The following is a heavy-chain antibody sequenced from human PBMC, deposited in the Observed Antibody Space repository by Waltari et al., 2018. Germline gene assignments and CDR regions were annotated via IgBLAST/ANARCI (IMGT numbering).Heavy chain of an antibody. CDR2: ISGPALTT. V-gene: IGHV3-23*01. CDR1: GFTFVSYS. CDR3: AKAGGIAAAEFQFDF. Sequence: EVQLLESGGGLVQPGGSLRLSCSASGFTFVSYSMTWGRQAPGKGLEWVSSISGPALTTFYADSVKGRFSVSRDNSKNTLYLQINGLRADDTAVYYCAKAGGIAAAEFQFDFWGRGTLVTVSS. J-gene: IGHJ4*02. D-gene: IGHD6-13*01.